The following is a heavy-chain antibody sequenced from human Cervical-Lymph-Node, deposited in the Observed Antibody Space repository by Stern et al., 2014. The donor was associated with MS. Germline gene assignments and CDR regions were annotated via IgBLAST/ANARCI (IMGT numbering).Heavy chain of an antibody. J-gene: IGHJ3*02. V-gene: IGHV3-30*01. CDR3: ASQI. Sequence: QDQLVQSGGGVVQPGRSLRLSCAASGFIFSNYAMHWVRQPPGEGLEWVAVVSSDGANTYFADSVKGRFTISRDNSKNTLYLQMNSLKIEDTAIYYCASQIWGKGTMVTVSA. CDR2: VSSDGANT. CDR1: GFIFSNYA.